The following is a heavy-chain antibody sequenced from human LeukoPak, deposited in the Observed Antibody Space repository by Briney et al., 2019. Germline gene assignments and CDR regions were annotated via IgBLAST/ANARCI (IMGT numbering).Heavy chain of an antibody. CDR3: ARCIAVAGTHYYYYYMDV. D-gene: IGHD6-19*01. Sequence: ASVKVSCKASGYTFTSYDISWVRQAPGQGLEWMGWISAYNGNTNYAQKLQGRVTMTTDTSTSTAYMELRSLRSDDTAVYYCARCIAVAGTHYYYYYMDVWGKGTTVTVSS. CDR1: GYTFTSYD. V-gene: IGHV1-18*01. CDR2: ISAYNGNT. J-gene: IGHJ6*03.